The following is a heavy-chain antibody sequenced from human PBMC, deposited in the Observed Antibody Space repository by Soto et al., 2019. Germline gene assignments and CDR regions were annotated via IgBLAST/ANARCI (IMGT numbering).Heavy chain of an antibody. CDR2: IYYSGST. CDR3: ERQGDGILSGTYMDV. V-gene: IGHV4-59*01. Sequence: SETLSLTCTVSGGSISSYYWSWIRQPPGKGLEWIGYIYYSGSTNYNPSLKSRVTISVDTSKNQFSLKLSSVTAADTAVYCCERQGDGILSGTYMDVWGKGTLVTVSS. CDR1: GGSISSYY. J-gene: IGHJ6*03. D-gene: IGHD1-1*01.